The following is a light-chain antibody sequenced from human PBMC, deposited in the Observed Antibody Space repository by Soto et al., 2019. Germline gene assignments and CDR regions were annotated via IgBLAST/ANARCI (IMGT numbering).Light chain of an antibody. CDR1: QSVSSY. J-gene: IGKJ4*01. CDR2: DAS. V-gene: IGKV3-11*01. Sequence: EIVMTQSPATLSLSPGERATISCRASQSVSSYIARYQQKTGQAPRLLIYDASTRATGIRARFSGSGSGTDLTLTISSLEPEDFAVDYCQQRSNWPAFTFGGGTKVEIK. CDR3: QQRSNWPAFT.